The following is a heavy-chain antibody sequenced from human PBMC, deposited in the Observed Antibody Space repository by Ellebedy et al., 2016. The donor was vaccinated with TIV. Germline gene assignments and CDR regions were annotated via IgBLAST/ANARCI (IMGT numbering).Heavy chain of an antibody. CDR1: GFTFSSYA. Sequence: GESLKISCAASGFTFSSYAMHWVRQAPGKGLEWVAVISYDGSNKYYADSVKGRFTISRDNSKNTLYLQMNSLRAEDTAVYYCARVFGNLDYWGQGTLVTVSS. V-gene: IGHV3-30-3*01. J-gene: IGHJ4*02. D-gene: IGHD3-3*01. CDR2: ISYDGSNK. CDR3: ARVFGNLDY.